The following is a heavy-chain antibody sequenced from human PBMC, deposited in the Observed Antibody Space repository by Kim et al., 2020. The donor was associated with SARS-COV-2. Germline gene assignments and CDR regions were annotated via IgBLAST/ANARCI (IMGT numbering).Heavy chain of an antibody. CDR1: GGSISSYY. CDR3: ARETAMTYYDFWSGYPSGAFDI. J-gene: IGHJ3*02. V-gene: IGHV4-59*01. Sequence: SETLSLTCTVSGGSISSYYWSWIRQPPGKGLEWIGYIYYSGSTNYNPSLKSRVTISVDTSKNQFSLKLSSVTAADTAVYYCARETAMTYYDFWSGYPSGAFDIWGQGTMVTVSS. D-gene: IGHD3-3*01. CDR2: IYYSGST.